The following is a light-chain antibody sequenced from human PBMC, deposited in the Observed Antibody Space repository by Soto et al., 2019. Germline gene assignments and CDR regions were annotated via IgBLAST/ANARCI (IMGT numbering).Light chain of an antibody. Sequence: DIHSTHSSSTLSSSVVDRVTITCRASQSISSWLAWYQQKPGKAPKLLIYDASSLESGVPSRFSGSGSGTEFTLTISSLQPDDFATYYCQQYNSYSPLTFGGGTKVDIK. V-gene: IGKV1-5*01. CDR3: QQYNSYSPLT. J-gene: IGKJ4*01. CDR2: DAS. CDR1: QSISSW.